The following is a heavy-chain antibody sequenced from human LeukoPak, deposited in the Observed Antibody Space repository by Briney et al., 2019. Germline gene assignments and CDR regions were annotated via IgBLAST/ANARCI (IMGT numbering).Heavy chain of an antibody. CDR1: GGSISNFY. CDR3: ARYYYGSGISRPIDY. CDR2: LNTSGST. Sequence: PSETLSLTCTVSGGSISNFYWSWIRQPAGKGPEWIGRLNTSGSTKYNSSLKSRVTISVDTSKNQFSLKLSSVTAADTAVYYCARYYYGSGISRPIDYWGQGTLVTVSS. V-gene: IGHV4-4*07. D-gene: IGHD3-10*01. J-gene: IGHJ4*02.